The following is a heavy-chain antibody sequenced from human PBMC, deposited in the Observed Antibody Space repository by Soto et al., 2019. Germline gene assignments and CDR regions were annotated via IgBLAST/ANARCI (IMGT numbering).Heavy chain of an antibody. V-gene: IGHV4-4*02. J-gene: IGHJ4*02. Sequence: PSETLCLTCAVSGGTISSSNLCSWVRQPPGKGLGWIGELYHGGRKNYTPSLKSRVTISVDKSKNTLSLQLSSLTAADTAVYYCAKFITALGAFDERGQGTLVTVSS. CDR1: GGTISSSNL. CDR3: AKFITALGAFDE. D-gene: IGHD6-6*01. CDR2: LYHGGRK.